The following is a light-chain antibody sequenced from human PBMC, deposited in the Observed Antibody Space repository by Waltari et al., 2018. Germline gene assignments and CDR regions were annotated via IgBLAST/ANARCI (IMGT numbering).Light chain of an antibody. Sequence: QSALIQPASVSGSPGQSITISCTRSSSDIGGYDFFSWYQRRPGKAPQLIISDVSRRPSAVSIRFSGSKSGNTASLTISGLRAEDEADYYCSSYTSGTTHVIFGGGTKLTVL. CDR2: DVS. J-gene: IGLJ2*01. V-gene: IGLV2-14*03. CDR3: SSYTSGTTHVI. CDR1: SSDIGGYDF.